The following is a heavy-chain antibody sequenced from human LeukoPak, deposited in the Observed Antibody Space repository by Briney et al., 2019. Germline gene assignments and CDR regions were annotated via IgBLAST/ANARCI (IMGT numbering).Heavy chain of an antibody. D-gene: IGHD3-3*01. CDR2: FYYSGGT. CDR3: ARSLFTSGGYYTY. CDR1: GGSISSSTYY. Sequence: SETLSLTCTVSGGSISSSTYYWGWIRQPPGKGLEWIGSFYYSGGTYYNPSLKSRVTISVDTSKNQFSLTLRSVTAADRAVYYRARSLFTSGGYYTYWGQGTLVTVSS. V-gene: IGHV4-39*01. J-gene: IGHJ4*02.